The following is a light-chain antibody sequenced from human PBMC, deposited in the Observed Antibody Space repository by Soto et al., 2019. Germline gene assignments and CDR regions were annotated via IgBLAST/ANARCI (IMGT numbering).Light chain of an antibody. J-gene: IGKJ5*01. V-gene: IGKV1-39*01. CDR1: QSISSY. CDR3: QQSYSTPPIT. Sequence: DIQMTQSPSSLSASVGDRVTITCRASQSISSYLNWYQQKPGKAPKLLIYAASSLQSGVPSRFSGSGSGTDFTLTISILQPEDFATYYCQQSYSTPPITFGQGTRLESK. CDR2: AAS.